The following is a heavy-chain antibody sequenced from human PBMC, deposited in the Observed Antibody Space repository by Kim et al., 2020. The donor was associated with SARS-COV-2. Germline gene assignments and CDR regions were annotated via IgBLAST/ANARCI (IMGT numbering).Heavy chain of an antibody. CDR1: GYTFTSYA. CDR2: INAGNGNT. J-gene: IGHJ5*02. V-gene: IGHV1-3*01. D-gene: IGHD3-10*01. Sequence: ASVKVSCKASGYTFTSYAMHWVRQAPGQRLEWMGWINAGNGNTKYSQKFQGRVTITRDTSASTAYMELSSLRSEDTAVYYCARQIRITMVRRYNWFDPWGQGTLVTVSS. CDR3: ARQIRITMVRRYNWFDP.